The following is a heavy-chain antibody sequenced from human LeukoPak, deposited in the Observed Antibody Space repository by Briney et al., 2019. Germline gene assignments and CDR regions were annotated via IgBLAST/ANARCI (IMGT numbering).Heavy chain of an antibody. V-gene: IGHV3-48*01. Sequence: GGSLRLSCAASGFTFTNYAMSWVRQAPGKGLEWLSFINTKSRSMYYADSVKGRFTISRDNAKNSLYLQMNSLRAEDTALYYCVRDQDWAFDYWGQGTLVTVPS. D-gene: IGHD3/OR15-3a*01. CDR1: GFTFTNYA. CDR2: INTKSRSM. J-gene: IGHJ4*02. CDR3: VRDQDWAFDY.